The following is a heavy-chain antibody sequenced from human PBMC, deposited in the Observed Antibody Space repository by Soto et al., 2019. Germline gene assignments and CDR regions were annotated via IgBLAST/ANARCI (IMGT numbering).Heavy chain of an antibody. CDR2: ISGSGGSK. V-gene: IGHV3-23*01. CDR1: GFTFSSYA. CDR3: AKAVLLWFGSSNYGMDV. D-gene: IGHD3-10*01. J-gene: IGHJ6*02. Sequence: GSLRLSCAASGFTFSSYAMSWVRQAPGKGLEWVSAISGSGGSKYYADSVKGRFTISRDNSKNTLYLQMNSLRAEDTAVYYCAKAVLLWFGSSNYGMDVWGQGTTVTVSS.